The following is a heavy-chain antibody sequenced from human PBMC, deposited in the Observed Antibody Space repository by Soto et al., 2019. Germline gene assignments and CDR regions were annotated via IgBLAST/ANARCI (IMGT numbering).Heavy chain of an antibody. CDR1: GFTFNNYA. V-gene: IGHV3-23*01. Sequence: EVQLLESGGGLVQPGGSLRLSCAASGFTFNNYAMSWVRQAPGKGLEWVSAISGRGGSAYYADSVKGRFTISRDNSKNTLYLQMNSLRAEDTAVYYCARFAGRFGELLSQFYQYGLEVWGQGTTVTVSS. CDR2: ISGRGGSA. J-gene: IGHJ6*02. D-gene: IGHD3-10*01. CDR3: ARFAGRFGELLSQFYQYGLEV.